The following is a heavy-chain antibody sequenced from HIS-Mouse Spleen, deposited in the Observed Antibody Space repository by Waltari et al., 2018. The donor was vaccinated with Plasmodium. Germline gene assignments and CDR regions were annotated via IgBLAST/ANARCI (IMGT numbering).Heavy chain of an antibody. Sequence: QVQLQQWGAGLLKPSETLSLTCAVYGGSFSGSSWSWIRQPPGKGLEWIGEINHSGSTNYNPSLKSRVTISVDTSKNQFSLKLSSVTAADTAVYYCARGQLGIDAFDIWGQGTMVTVSS. V-gene: IGHV4-34*01. CDR3: ARGQLGIDAFDI. CDR1: GGSFSGSS. J-gene: IGHJ3*02. CDR2: INHSGST. D-gene: IGHD7-27*01.